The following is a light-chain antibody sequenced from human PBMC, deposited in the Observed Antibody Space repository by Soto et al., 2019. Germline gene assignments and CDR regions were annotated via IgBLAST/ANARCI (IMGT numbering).Light chain of an antibody. J-gene: IGKJ1*01. CDR2: ATS. Sequence: DIQMTQSPSSLSAFLGDRVTITCRASQGVSNDLAWYQQKPGRVPKLLIYATSTLPSGVPSRFSGSGSGTDFTLTISSLQSEDVAIYYCQRFNSDPPTFGQGTKVEIK. CDR3: QRFNSDPPT. CDR1: QGVSND. V-gene: IGKV1-27*01.